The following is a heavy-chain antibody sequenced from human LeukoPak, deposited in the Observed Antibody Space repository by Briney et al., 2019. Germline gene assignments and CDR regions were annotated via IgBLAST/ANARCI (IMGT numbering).Heavy chain of an antibody. D-gene: IGHD5-12*01. V-gene: IGHV4-34*01. CDR1: GGSFSGYY. CDR2: INHSGST. Sequence: SETLSLTCAVYGGSFSGYYWSWIRQPPGKGLEWIGEINHSGSTNYNPSLKSRVTISVDTSKNQLSLKLSSVTAADTAVYYCARGGYSGYVYWGQGTLVTVSS. J-gene: IGHJ4*02. CDR3: ARGGYSGYVY.